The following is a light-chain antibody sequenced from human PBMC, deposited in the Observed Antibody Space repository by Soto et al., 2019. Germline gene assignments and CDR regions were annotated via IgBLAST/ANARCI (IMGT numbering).Light chain of an antibody. CDR1: QSVLYSSNNKNY. Sequence: DIVMTQSPDSLAVSLGERATINCKSSQSVLYSSNNKNYLAWYQQKPGQPPKLLLYWASTRESGVPDRFSGSGSGTDFTLTISSLQSEDFAVYYCQQYNTSPRTFGQGTKVEIK. J-gene: IGKJ1*01. V-gene: IGKV4-1*01. CDR2: WAS. CDR3: QQYNTSPRT.